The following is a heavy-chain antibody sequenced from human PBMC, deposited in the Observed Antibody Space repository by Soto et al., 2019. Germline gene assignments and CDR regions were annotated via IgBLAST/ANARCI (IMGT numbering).Heavy chain of an antibody. D-gene: IGHD1-26*01. CDR2: MNPNSGNT. Sequence: QVQLVQSGTEVKKPGASVKVSCKASGYTFTNYDINWVRQATGQGLEWMGWMNPNSGNTGYAQKFQGRVTMTRNTSRSTADMELRSLRSEDTALYYCARSAGVRSEFPAVWGQGTTVTVSS. CDR3: ARSAGVRSEFPAV. J-gene: IGHJ6*02. V-gene: IGHV1-8*01. CDR1: GYTFTNYD.